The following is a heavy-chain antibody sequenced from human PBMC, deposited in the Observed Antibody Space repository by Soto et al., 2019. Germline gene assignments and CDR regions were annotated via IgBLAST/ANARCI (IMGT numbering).Heavy chain of an antibody. CDR2: ISAYNGNT. J-gene: IGHJ5*02. V-gene: IGHV1-18*01. CDR1: GYTFTSYG. CDR3: AREPGYSGYDLDWFDP. D-gene: IGHD5-12*01. Sequence: GASVKVSCKASGYTFTSYGISWVRQAPGQGLEWMGWISAYNGNTNYAQKLQGRVTMTTDTSTSTAYMELRSLRSDDTAVYYCAREPGYSGYDLDWFDPWGQGTLVTVSS.